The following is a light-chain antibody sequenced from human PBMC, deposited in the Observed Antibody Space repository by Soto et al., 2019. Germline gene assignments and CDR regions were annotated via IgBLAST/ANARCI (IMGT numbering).Light chain of an antibody. J-gene: IGKJ1*01. CDR3: QQYGSSPRT. CDR2: GAS. V-gene: IGKV3-20*01. Sequence: EIVLTQSPGTLSLSPGERATLSCRASQSVSNNYLAWYQQKPGQAPRLLIYGASSRATGIPDRFSGSGSGTDFTLTINRLEPEDFAVYYCQQYGSSPRTFGQGTKVENK. CDR1: QSVSNNY.